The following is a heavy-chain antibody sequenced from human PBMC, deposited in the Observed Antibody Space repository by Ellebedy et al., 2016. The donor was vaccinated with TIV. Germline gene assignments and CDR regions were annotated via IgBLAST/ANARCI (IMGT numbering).Heavy chain of an antibody. J-gene: IGHJ5*02. CDR1: GIIVSDYF. D-gene: IGHD2-21*01. CDR3: ARDPGGGGDFGDNWFDP. V-gene: IGHV3-66*01. CDR2: LYPDAKT. Sequence: GESLKISCEASGIIVSDYFMNWVRQAPGKGLEWVSVLYPDAKTNYTDSVNGRFIVSRDSSKNTLYLQMNSRTAEDTAVYYCARDPGGGGDFGDNWFDPWGQGTLVTVSS.